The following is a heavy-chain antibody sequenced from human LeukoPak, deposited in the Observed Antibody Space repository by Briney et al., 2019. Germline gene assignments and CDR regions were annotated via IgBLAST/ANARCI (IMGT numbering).Heavy chain of an antibody. Sequence: PSETLSLTCTVSGGSISSYYWSWFRQPPGKGLEWIGYIYYSGSTNHNPSLKSRVTISGDTSKNQFSLRLSSVTAADTAVYYCARRDSSGYYVYWGQGTLVTVSS. J-gene: IGHJ4*02. CDR2: IYYSGST. CDR1: GGSISSYY. D-gene: IGHD3-22*01. V-gene: IGHV4-59*08. CDR3: ARRDSSGYYVY.